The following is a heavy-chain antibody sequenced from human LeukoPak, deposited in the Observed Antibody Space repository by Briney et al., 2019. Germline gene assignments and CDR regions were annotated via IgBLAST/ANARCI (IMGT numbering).Heavy chain of an antibody. D-gene: IGHD5-12*01. CDR2: INTNTGNP. V-gene: IGHV7-4-1*02. CDR3: ARVVADYYYYYMDV. Sequence: GASVKVSCKASGYTFTSYAMNWVRQAPGQGLEWMGWINTNTGNPTYAQGFTGRFVFSLDPSVSTACLQISSLKSEDTAGYYCARVVADYYYYYMDVWGKGTTVTVSS. J-gene: IGHJ6*03. CDR1: GYTFTSYA.